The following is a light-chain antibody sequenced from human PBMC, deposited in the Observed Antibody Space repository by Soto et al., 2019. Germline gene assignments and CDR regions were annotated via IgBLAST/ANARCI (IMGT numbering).Light chain of an antibody. J-gene: IGKJ1*01. CDR3: QHYNNWPRT. Sequence: EIVMTQSPATLSVSPGERATLSCRASQSVSSNLAWYQQKPGQAPRLLIYGASTRATGIPARFSGSGSGTEFTLASISLQSEDFAVYYCQHYNNWPRTFGQGTEVEIK. V-gene: IGKV3-15*01. CDR2: GAS. CDR1: QSVSSN.